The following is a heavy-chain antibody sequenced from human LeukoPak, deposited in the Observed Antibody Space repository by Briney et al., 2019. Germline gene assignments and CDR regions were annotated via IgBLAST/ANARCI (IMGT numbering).Heavy chain of an antibody. V-gene: IGHV4-30-4*01. CDR1: GGSISSDDYY. CDR3: ARLNTYGDYVGPFDY. Sequence: SQTLSLTCTVSGGSISSDDYYWNWIRQPPGKGLEWIGHIYFSGRAYYNPSLESRLTMSLDTSKNQFSLELTSVTAADTAVYYCARLNTYGDYVGPFDYWGQGTLVTVSS. CDR2: IYFSGRA. J-gene: IGHJ4*02. D-gene: IGHD4-17*01.